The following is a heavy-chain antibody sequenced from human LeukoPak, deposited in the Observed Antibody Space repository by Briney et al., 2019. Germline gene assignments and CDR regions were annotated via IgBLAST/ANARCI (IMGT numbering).Heavy chain of an antibody. V-gene: IGHV3-23*01. CDR3: AIFFTAAGISGDY. CDR1: GFTFSSYA. D-gene: IGHD6-13*01. J-gene: IGHJ4*02. Sequence: GGSLRLSCAASGFTFSSYAMSWVRQAPGKGLEWVSAISGSGGSTYYADSVKGRFTISRDNSKNTLYLQMNSLRAEDTAVYYCAIFFTAAGISGDYWGQGTLVTVSS. CDR2: ISGSGGST.